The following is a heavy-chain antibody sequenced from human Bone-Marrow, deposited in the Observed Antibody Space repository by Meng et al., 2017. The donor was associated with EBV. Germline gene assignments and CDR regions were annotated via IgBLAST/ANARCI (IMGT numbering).Heavy chain of an antibody. CDR1: GVTFSSYA. D-gene: IGHD5-12*01. V-gene: IGHV3-23*01. Sequence: EVRLLEYGGGLVQPGGSRRLSCAVSGVTFSSYAMTWVRQAPGKGLEWVSTISGSGGTTWYADSVQGRFTISRDNSKNTLYVQMNRLRAEDTALYYCAKVRYSDYDSIDYWGQGTLVTVSS. CDR2: ISGSGGTT. J-gene: IGHJ4*02. CDR3: AKVRYSDYDSIDY.